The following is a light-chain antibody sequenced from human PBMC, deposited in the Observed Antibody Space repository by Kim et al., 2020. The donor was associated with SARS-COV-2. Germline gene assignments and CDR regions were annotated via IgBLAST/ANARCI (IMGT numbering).Light chain of an antibody. CDR2: LNSVGSH. Sequence: SIKLPCALSSGHSSCVIAWRQQQPGKGPRYFMNLNSVGSHIKGDGIPDRFSGSGSGAERYLTISGLQSEDEADYYCQTWDTGIRVFGGGTQLTVL. J-gene: IGLJ2*01. CDR3: QTWDTGIRV. V-gene: IGLV4-69*01. CDR1: SGHSSCV.